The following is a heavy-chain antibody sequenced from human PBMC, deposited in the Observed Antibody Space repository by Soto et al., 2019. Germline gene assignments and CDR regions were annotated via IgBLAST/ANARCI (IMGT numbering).Heavy chain of an antibody. CDR1: GFTFGDYA. CDR2: IRSKAYGGTT. V-gene: IGHV3-49*03. CDR3: TRVRWPPPYSSSWYSYFDY. D-gene: IGHD6-13*01. Sequence: GGSLRLSCTASGFTFGDYAMSWFRQAPGKGLEWVGFIRSKAYGGTTEYAASVKGRFTISRDDSKSIAYLQMNSLKTEDTAVYYCTRVRWPPPYSSSWYSYFDYWGQGTLVTVSS. J-gene: IGHJ4*02.